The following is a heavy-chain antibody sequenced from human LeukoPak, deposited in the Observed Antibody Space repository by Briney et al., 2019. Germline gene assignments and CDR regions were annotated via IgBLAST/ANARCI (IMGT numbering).Heavy chain of an antibody. J-gene: IGHJ4*02. CDR3: ARMAADIIDY. Sequence: GASVKVSCKASGYTFTGYYMHWVRQAPGQGLEWMGWINPNSGGTNYAQKFQGRVTMTRNTSISTAYMELSSLRSEDTAVYYCARMAADIIDYWGQGTLVTVSS. V-gene: IGHV1-2*02. D-gene: IGHD5-12*01. CDR1: GYTFTGYY. CDR2: INPNSGGT.